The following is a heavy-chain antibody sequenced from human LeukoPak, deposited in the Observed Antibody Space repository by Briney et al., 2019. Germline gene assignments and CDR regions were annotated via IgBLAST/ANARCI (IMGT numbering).Heavy chain of an antibody. CDR3: ARVTEYSGSRGSYMGV. Sequence: GASVKVSCKASGGTFSSYAISWVRQAPGQGLEWMGGIIPIFGTANYAQKFQGRVTITADESTSTAYMELSSLRSEDTAVYYCARVTEYSGSRGSYMGVWGKGTTVTVSS. V-gene: IGHV1-69*13. J-gene: IGHJ6*03. CDR2: IIPIFGTA. D-gene: IGHD1-26*01. CDR1: GGTFSSYA.